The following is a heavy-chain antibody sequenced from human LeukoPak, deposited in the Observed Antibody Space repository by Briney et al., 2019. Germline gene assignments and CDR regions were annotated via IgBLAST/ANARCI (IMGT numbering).Heavy chain of an antibody. J-gene: IGHJ6*02. D-gene: IGHD3-10*01. CDR2: IDHSGST. CDR3: ARSHSMARGVIDFYGLDV. CDR1: GDSIASPTW. V-gene: IGHV4-4*02. Sequence: SGTLSLTFAVSGDSIASPTWWSWVRQPPEKGLEWIGEIDHSGSTNYNPSLRSRVTISVDKSKSHFSLRLTSVTAADTAVCYCARSHSMARGVIDFYGLDVWGQGTTVAVSS.